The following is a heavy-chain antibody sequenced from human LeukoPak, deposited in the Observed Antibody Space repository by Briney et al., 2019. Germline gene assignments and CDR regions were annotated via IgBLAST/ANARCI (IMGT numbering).Heavy chain of an antibody. CDR2: ISGSGGST. CDR1: GFTFSSYA. V-gene: IGHV3-23*01. J-gene: IGHJ4*02. Sequence: GGSLRLSCAASGFTFSSYAMNWVRQAPGKGLDWVSTISGSGGSTYYADSVKGRFTISRDNSKNTLYLQMNNLRVEDTAVYYCARYHTALNYWGQGTLVTASS. D-gene: IGHD5-18*01. CDR3: ARYHTALNY.